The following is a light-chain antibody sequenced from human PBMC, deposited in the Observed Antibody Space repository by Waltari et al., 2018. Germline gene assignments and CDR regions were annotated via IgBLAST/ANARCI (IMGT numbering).Light chain of an antibody. Sequence: EIVLTQSPGTLSWSPGERATLSCRASEFVGNDYLAWYQHKPGQAPRLLIYDASRRATGTPDRFSGSGSGTDFSLTISRLEPEDFAVYYCQQYYSSPWTFGQGTKVDI. V-gene: IGKV3-20*01. CDR3: QQYYSSPWT. CDR1: EFVGNDY. J-gene: IGKJ1*01. CDR2: DAS.